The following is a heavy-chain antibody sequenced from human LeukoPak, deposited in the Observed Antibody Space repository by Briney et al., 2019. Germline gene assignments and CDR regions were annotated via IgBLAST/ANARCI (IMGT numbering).Heavy chain of an antibody. CDR1: GGSFSGYY. V-gene: IGHV4-34*01. D-gene: IGHD6-13*01. J-gene: IGHJ4*02. CDR3: ARAQEAAAGRREDY. CDR2: INHSGST. Sequence: SETLSLTCAVYGGSFSGYYWSWIRQPPGKGLEWIGEINHSGSTNYNPSLKSRVTISVDTSKSQFSLNLSSVTAADTAVCYCARAQEAAAGRREDYWGQGTLVTVSS.